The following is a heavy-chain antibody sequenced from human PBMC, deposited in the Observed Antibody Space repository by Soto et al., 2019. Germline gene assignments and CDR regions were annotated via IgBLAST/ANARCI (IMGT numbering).Heavy chain of an antibody. CDR2: ISSSSSTI. D-gene: IGHD3-22*01. V-gene: IGHV3-48*02. J-gene: IGHJ5*02. CDR3: ARGGYYDSSGYFNWFDP. CDR1: GFTFSSYS. Sequence: GGSLRLSCAASGFTFSSYSMNWVRQAPGKGLEWVSYISSSSSTIYYADSVKGRFTISRDNAKNSLYLQMNSLRDEDTAVYYCARGGYYDSSGYFNWFDPWGQGTLVTVSS.